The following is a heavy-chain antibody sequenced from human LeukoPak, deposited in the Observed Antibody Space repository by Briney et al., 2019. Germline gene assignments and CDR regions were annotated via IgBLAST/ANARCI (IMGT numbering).Heavy chain of an antibody. V-gene: IGHV4-59*11. CDR3: ASHLVTVTKGFDM. CDR1: GDSFSSQY. CDR2: ISYIWST. J-gene: IGHJ3*02. Sequence: SETLSLTCAISGDSFSSQYWTWIRQPPGKGLEWIGYISYIWSTNYNPSLKSRVTISIDTSEDQFSLKLSSVTAADTAVYFCASHLVTVTKGFDMWGQGTMVSVSS. D-gene: IGHD4-17*01.